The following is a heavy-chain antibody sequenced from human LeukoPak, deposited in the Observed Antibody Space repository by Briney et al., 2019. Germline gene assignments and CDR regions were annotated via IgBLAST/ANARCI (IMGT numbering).Heavy chain of an antibody. Sequence: SETLSLTCTVSVGSISSYYWSWIRQPPGKGLEWIGYIYYSGSTNYNPSLKSRVTISVDTSKNQFSLKLSSVTAADTAVYYCARGSQSSYGYPFDYWGQGTLVTVSS. CDR2: IYYSGST. D-gene: IGHD5-18*01. V-gene: IGHV4-59*01. CDR3: ARGSQSSYGYPFDY. J-gene: IGHJ4*02. CDR1: VGSISSYY.